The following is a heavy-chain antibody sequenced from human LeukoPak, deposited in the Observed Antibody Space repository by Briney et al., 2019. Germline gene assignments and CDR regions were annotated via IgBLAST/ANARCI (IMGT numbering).Heavy chain of an antibody. CDR1: GGTFSSYA. CDR3: ARPHPGSSGYYFGY. D-gene: IGHD3-22*01. CDR2: IIPIFGTA. Sequence: ASVKVSCKASGGTFSSYAISWVRQAPGQGLEWMGGIIPIFGTANYAQKFQGRVTITADESTNTAYMELSSLRSEDTAVYYCARPHPGSSGYYFGYWGQGTLVTVSS. J-gene: IGHJ4*02. V-gene: IGHV1-69*13.